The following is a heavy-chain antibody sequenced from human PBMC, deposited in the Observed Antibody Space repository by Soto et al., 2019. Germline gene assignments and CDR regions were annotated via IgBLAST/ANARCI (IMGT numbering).Heavy chain of an antibody. V-gene: IGHV5-51*01. CDR1: GYSFTSYW. D-gene: IGHD3-22*01. J-gene: IGHJ3*02. CDR2: IYPGDSDT. CDR3: ARSIPSYYDRLDAFDI. Sequence: PGESLKISCKGSGYSFTSYWIGWVRQMPGKGLEWMGIIYPGDSDTRYSPSFQGQVTISADKSISTAYLQWSSLKASDTAMYYCARSIPSYYDRLDAFDIWGQGTMVTVSS.